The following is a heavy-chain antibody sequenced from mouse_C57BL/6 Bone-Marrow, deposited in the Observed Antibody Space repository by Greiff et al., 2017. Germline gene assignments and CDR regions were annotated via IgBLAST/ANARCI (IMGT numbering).Heavy chain of an antibody. CDR2: IDPETGGT. V-gene: IGHV1-15*01. Sequence: VQLVESGAELVRPGASVTLSCKASGYTFTDYEMHWVKQTPVHGLEWIGAIDPETGGTAYNQKFQGKAILTADKSSSTAYMELRSLTSEDPAVXCCTRGKFPTDYAMDCWGQGSSV. CDR1: GYTFTDYE. J-gene: IGHJ4*01. CDR3: TRGKFPTDYAMDC.